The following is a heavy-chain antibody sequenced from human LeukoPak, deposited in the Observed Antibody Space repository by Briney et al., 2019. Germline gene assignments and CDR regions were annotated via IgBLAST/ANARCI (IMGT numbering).Heavy chain of an antibody. CDR3: ARDSMFATNWYDP. CDR2: ISKSGST. Sequence: SETLSLTCAVSGGSISSSSYYWGWIRQPPGKGLEWIGYISKSGSTLYNPSLKRRLSISIDMAKNLFSLKLSSVTAADTAVYYCARDSMFATNWYDPWGQGTLVTVSS. D-gene: IGHD2-8*01. CDR1: GGSISSSSYY. V-gene: IGHV4-61*03. J-gene: IGHJ5*02.